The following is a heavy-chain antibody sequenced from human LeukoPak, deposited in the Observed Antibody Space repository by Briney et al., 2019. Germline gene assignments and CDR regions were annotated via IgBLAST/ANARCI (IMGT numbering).Heavy chain of an antibody. CDR2: VDPEDGET. J-gene: IGHJ3*02. CDR1: GYTFTDYY. D-gene: IGHD1-1*01. V-gene: IGHV1-69-2*01. CDR3: ATDFRAGWNI. Sequence: ASVKVSCKASGYTFTDYYMHWVQQAPGKGLEWMGRVDPEDGETIYAEKFQGRVTITADTSTDTAYMELSSLRSEDTAVYYCATDFRAGWNIWGQGTMVTVSS.